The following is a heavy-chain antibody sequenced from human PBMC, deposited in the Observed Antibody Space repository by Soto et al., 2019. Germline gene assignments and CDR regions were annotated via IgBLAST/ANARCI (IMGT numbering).Heavy chain of an antibody. D-gene: IGHD2-21*01. J-gene: IGHJ4*02. CDR3: ASGTFNDISFDS. CDR2: IYYTGAA. Sequence: QVQVQESSPGLVKPSQTLTLTCSVSGGSIDTGGFYWSWARQLPGKGLQWIGYIYYTGAAYYNPALKSRVVISLDTSANQFSLSLTSLTAADTAVYYCASGTFNDISFDSWGQGRLVTVSS. V-gene: IGHV4-31*03. CDR1: GGSIDTGGFY.